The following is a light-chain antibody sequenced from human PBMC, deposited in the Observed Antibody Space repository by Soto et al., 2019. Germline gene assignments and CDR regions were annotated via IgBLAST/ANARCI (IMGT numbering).Light chain of an antibody. V-gene: IGKV3-15*01. Sequence: EIVMTQSPATLSVSPGQRATLSCRASQSLSKNLVWYQQKPGQAPRLLIYGASTRATGIPARFSGSGSGTEFTLTISSLQSEDFAVYYCQQYNNWPPWTFGQGTKVDIK. CDR3: QQYNNWPPWT. CDR2: GAS. CDR1: QSLSKN. J-gene: IGKJ1*01.